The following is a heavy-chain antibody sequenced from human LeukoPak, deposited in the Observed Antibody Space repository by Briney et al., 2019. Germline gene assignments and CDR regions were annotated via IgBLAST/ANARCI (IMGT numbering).Heavy chain of an antibody. CDR3: ARWGSGSSPFDN. D-gene: IGHD3-10*01. CDR2: ISSSGSTM. J-gene: IGHJ4*02. Sequence: PGGSLRLSCAASGFTFSDYYMSWIRQSPGKGLEWVSHISSSGSTMYYADSVKGRFTISRDNAKSSLHLQMNSLRAEDTAVYYCARWGSGSSPFDNWGQGALVIVSS. V-gene: IGHV3-11*01. CDR1: GFTFSDYY.